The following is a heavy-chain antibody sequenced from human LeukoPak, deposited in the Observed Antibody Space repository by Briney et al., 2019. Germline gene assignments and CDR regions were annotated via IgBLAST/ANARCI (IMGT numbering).Heavy chain of an antibody. J-gene: IGHJ3*02. Sequence: GGSLRLSCAASGFTFTTYEMNWVRQAPGKGLEWVSYISSSGGTINYADSVKGRFTISRDNAKNSLYLQMNSLRAEDTAVYYCARAFDILTGYYPLVEAFDIWGQGTMVTVSS. CDR3: ARAFDILTGYYPLVEAFDI. CDR1: GFTFTTYE. V-gene: IGHV3-48*03. CDR2: ISSSGGTI. D-gene: IGHD3-9*01.